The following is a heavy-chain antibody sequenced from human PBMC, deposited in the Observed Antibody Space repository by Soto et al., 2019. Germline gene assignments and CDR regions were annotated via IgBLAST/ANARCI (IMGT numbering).Heavy chain of an antibody. Sequence: QVQLVQSGAEVKKPGASVKVSCKASGYTFTSYAMHWVRQAPGQRLEWMGWINAGNGNTKYSQKFQGRVTITRETSASTAYMELSSLRSEDTAVYYCASSGYCSSTSCHMRYYYYGMDVWGQGTTVTVSS. D-gene: IGHD2-2*02. CDR2: INAGNGNT. CDR3: ASSGYCSSTSCHMRYYYYGMDV. J-gene: IGHJ6*02. V-gene: IGHV1-3*01. CDR1: GYTFTSYA.